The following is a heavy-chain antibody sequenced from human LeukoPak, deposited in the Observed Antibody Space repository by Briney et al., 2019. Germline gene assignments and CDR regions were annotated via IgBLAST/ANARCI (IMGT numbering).Heavy chain of an antibody. CDR2: IRSKANSYAT. Sequence: GGSLRLSCAASGFNFSGSAMHWVRQASGKGLEWVGRIRSKANSYATAYAASVKGRFTISRDDSKNTAYLQMNSLKTEDTAVYYCTRHSGNDYGDYTYYYYYMDVWGKGTTVTVSS. V-gene: IGHV3-73*01. CDR3: TRHSGNDYGDYTYYYYYMDV. D-gene: IGHD4-17*01. J-gene: IGHJ6*03. CDR1: GFNFSGSA.